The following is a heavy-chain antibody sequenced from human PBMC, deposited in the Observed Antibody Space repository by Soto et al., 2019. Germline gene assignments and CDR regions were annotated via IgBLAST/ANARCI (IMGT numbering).Heavy chain of an antibody. CDR1: GYTFTSYY. J-gene: IGHJ3*02. D-gene: IGHD3-22*01. CDR2: INPSGGST. CDR3: ARWDYYDSSGNDAFDI. V-gene: IGHV1-46*01. Sequence: ASVKVSCKASGYTFTSYYMHWVRQAPGQGLEWMGIINPSGGSTSYAQKFQGRVTMTRDTSTSTVYMELSSLRSEDTAVYYCARWDYYDSSGNDAFDIWGQGTMVTVSS.